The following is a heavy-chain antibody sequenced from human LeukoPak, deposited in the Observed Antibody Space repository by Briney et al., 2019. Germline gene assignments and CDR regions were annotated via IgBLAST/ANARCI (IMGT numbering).Heavy chain of an antibody. Sequence: GGSLRLSCAASGFTFSTYAMTWVRQAPGKGLEWVSLISGTGGSTYYADSVKGRFTISRDNSKNTLYVQMNSLRAEDTAVYYCAKESMWFGESNPFDYWGQGTLVTVSS. CDR2: ISGTGGST. CDR3: AKESMWFGESNPFDY. D-gene: IGHD3-10*01. J-gene: IGHJ4*02. V-gene: IGHV3-23*01. CDR1: GFTFSTYA.